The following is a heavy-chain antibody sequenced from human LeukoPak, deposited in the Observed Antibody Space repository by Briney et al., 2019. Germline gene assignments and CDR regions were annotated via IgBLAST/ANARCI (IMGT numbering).Heavy chain of an antibody. D-gene: IGHD6-19*01. Sequence: GGSLRLSCAASGFTFSTYAMHWVRQAPGKGLEWVAVISDDGSNKYYADSVKGRFTISRDNAKNSLYLQMNSLRAEDTAVYYCASGYSSGWYVGYWGQGTLVTVSS. CDR3: ASGYSSGWYVGY. CDR1: GFTFSTYA. CDR2: ISDDGSNK. V-gene: IGHV3-30*04. J-gene: IGHJ4*02.